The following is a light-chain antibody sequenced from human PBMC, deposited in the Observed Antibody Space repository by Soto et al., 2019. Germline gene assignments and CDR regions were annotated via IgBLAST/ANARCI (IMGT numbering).Light chain of an antibody. J-gene: IGKJ4*01. Sequence: EIVMTQSPVTLSVSPGERATLSCRASQSVRSYLAWYQQKPGQAPRLLIYGASSRATGIPDRFSGSGSGRDFTLTISRLEPEDFAVYYCQQYGRSPPKTFGGGTKVDI. V-gene: IGKV3-20*01. CDR2: GAS. CDR1: QSVRSY. CDR3: QQYGRSPPKT.